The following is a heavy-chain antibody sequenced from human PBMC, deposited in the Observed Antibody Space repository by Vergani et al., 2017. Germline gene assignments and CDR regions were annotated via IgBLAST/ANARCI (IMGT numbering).Heavy chain of an antibody. J-gene: IGHJ6*02. CDR2: IIPILGIA. Sequence: QVQLVQSGAEVKKPGSSVKVSCKASGGTFSSYTISWVRQAPGQGLEWMGRIIPILGIANYAQKFQGRVTITADKSTSTAYMELSSLRSEDTAVYYCARRSCYILCSSWSGYGMDVWGQGPTVTVSS. CDR1: GGTFSSYT. CDR3: ARRSCYILCSSWSGYGMDV. V-gene: IGHV1-69*02. D-gene: IGHD6-13*01.